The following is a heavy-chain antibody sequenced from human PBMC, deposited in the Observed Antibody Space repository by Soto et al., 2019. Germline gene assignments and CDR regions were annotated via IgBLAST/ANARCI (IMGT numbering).Heavy chain of an antibody. CDR2: ISYDGSNK. CDR1: GFTFSSYG. CDR3: AKDRNPGDYRYYYYYGMDV. D-gene: IGHD4-17*01. J-gene: IGHJ6*02. Sequence: QVQLVESGGGVVQPGRSLRLSCAASGFTFSSYGMHWVRQAPGKGLEWVAVISYDGSNKYYADSVKGRFTISRDNSKNTLYLQMNSLRAEDTAVYYCAKDRNPGDYRYYYYYGMDVWGQGTTVTVSS. V-gene: IGHV3-30*18.